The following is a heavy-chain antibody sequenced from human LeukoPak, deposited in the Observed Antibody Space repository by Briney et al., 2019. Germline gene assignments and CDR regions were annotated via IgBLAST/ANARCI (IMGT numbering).Heavy chain of an antibody. CDR1: GFTFSSYW. V-gene: IGHV3-7*01. CDR3: ASRVSYGSGSYWYYYYYMDV. D-gene: IGHD3-10*01. Sequence: GGSLRLSCAASGFTFSSYWMSWVRQAPGKGLEWVANIKQDGSEKYYVDSVKGRFTISRDNAKNSLYLQMSSLRAEDTAVYYCASRVSYGSGSYWYYYYYMDVWGKGTTVTVSS. CDR2: IKQDGSEK. J-gene: IGHJ6*03.